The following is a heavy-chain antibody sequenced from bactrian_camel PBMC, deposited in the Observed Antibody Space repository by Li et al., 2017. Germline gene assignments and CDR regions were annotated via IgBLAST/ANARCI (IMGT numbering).Heavy chain of an antibody. D-gene: IGHD1*01. V-gene: IGHV3S53*01. Sequence: HVQLVESGGGSVQAGESRRLSCVTSGYTSTTSCVAWVRQAPGKQREGVVSIDRDGRATYADSVKGRFTISQDPTKNAVYLQMDSLTPEDTAMYYCAAAASSWVRRCESRYYAYWGQGTQVTVS. CDR3: AAAASSWVRRCESRYYAY. CDR1: GYTSTTSC. J-gene: IGHJ4*01. CDR2: IDRDGRA.